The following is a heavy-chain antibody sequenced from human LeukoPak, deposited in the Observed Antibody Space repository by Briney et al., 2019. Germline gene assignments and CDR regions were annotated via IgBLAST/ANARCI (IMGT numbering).Heavy chain of an antibody. CDR3: ARLAYNWNLDY. Sequence: PSETLSLTCTVSGGSISGYYWTWIRQPPGKGLEWLGYIHYSGTTSHNPSLKSRVSISVDTSKNQFSLKLSSVTAADTAVYYCARLAYNWNLDYWGQGILVTVSS. V-gene: IGHV4-59*08. CDR2: IHYSGTT. D-gene: IGHD1-20*01. CDR1: GGSISGYY. J-gene: IGHJ4*02.